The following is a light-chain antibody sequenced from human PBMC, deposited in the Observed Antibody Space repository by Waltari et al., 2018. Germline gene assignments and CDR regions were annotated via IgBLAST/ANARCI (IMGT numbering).Light chain of an antibody. J-gene: IGLJ3*02. Sequence: TVVTPAPSPPVSPRRPVTPTSPSSTGAVTRNTHPNWFQQKPRHDHRSLIYRATVKHSWTPARFSGSLHWGKAALTLSGVQSVDEADYYCLIYTPGTWVFGGGTKLTVL. CDR1: TGAVTRNTH. CDR2: RAT. CDR3: LIYTPGTWV. V-gene: IGLV7-43*01.